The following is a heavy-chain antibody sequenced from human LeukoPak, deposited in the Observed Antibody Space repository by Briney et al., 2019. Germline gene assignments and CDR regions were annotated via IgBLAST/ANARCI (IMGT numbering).Heavy chain of an antibody. Sequence: ASVKVSCKASGGTFSSYAISWVRQAPGQGLEWMGRIIPIFGIANYAQKFQGRVTITADKSTSTADMELSSLRSEDTAVYYCARLSDCSGGSCYSYYYYGMDVWGQGTTVTVSS. CDR2: IIPIFGIA. J-gene: IGHJ6*02. CDR3: ARLSDCSGGSCYSYYYYGMDV. V-gene: IGHV1-69*04. D-gene: IGHD2-15*01. CDR1: GGTFSSYA.